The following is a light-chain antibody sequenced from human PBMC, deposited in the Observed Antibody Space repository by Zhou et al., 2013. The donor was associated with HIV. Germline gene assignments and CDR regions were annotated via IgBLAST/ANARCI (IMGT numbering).Light chain of an antibody. Sequence: IQLTQSPSSLSASVGDRVTITCRASQGISSYLAWYQQKPGEAPNLLIYKASNLQSGVPSRFSGSGSGTDFTLTISSLQPEDFATYYCQQSYSTPYSFGQGTKLEIK. V-gene: IGKV1-39*01. J-gene: IGKJ2*03. CDR2: KAS. CDR1: QGISSY. CDR3: QQSYSTPYS.